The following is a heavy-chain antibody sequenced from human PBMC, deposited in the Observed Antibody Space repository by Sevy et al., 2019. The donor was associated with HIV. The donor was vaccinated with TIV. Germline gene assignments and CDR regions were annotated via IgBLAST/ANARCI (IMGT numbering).Heavy chain of an antibody. V-gene: IGHV3-7*03. J-gene: IGHJ5*02. Sequence: GGSLRLSCAASGFTFSTYWMNWVRQTPGKGLEWVANIKQDGSEKYYVDPVKGRFTISRENAKNSLYLQMSSLRAEDTAVYYCARADRPTREKDYSGSYSWFDPWGQGTLVTVSS. CDR2: IKQDGSEK. CDR3: ARADRPTREKDYSGSYSWFDP. CDR1: GFTFSTYW. D-gene: IGHD1-26*01.